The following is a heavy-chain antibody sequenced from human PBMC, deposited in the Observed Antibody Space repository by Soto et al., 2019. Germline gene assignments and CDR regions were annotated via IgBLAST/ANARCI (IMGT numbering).Heavy chain of an antibody. CDR2: IIPIFGTA. J-gene: IGHJ5*02. CDR1: GGTFSSYA. D-gene: IGHD3-16*01. CDR3: ATGMTTLNWFDP. Sequence: ASVKVSCKASGGTFSSYAISWVRQAPGQGLEWKGGIIPIFGTANYAQKFQGRVTITADESTSTAYMELSSLRSEDTAVYYCATGMTTLNWFDPWGQGTLGTVS. V-gene: IGHV1-69*13.